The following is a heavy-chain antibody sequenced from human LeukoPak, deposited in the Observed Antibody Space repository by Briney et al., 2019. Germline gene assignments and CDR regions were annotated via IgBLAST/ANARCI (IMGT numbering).Heavy chain of an antibody. Sequence: GGSLRLSCAASGFTFSSYWMSWVRQAPGKGLEWVANIKQDGSEKYYVDSVKGRFTISRDNAKNSLYLQMNSLRAEDTAVYYCARPNYYDSSGLDYWGQGTLVTVSS. CDR2: IKQDGSEK. J-gene: IGHJ4*02. V-gene: IGHV3-7*01. CDR3: ARPNYYDSSGLDY. D-gene: IGHD3-22*01. CDR1: GFTFSSYW.